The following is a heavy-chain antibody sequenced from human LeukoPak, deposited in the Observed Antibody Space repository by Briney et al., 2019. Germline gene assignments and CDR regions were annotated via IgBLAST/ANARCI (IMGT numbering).Heavy chain of an antibody. CDR2: IRSDGTIT. CDR1: GFTFSNYG. Sequence: PGGSLRLSCAASGFTFSNYGMDWVRQAPGKGLEWVAFIRSDGTITYYSDSVKGRFTISRDNSKNTLYLQMNSLRAEDTAVYYCAKDDPTAYFGYWGQGTLVTVSS. D-gene: IGHD4-17*01. CDR3: AKDDPTAYFGY. V-gene: IGHV3-30*02. J-gene: IGHJ4*02.